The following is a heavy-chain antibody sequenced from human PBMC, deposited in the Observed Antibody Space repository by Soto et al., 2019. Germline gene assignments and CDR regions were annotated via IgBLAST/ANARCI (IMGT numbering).Heavy chain of an antibody. CDR3: ARDSFGTVKGLYYYYYGMDV. CDR2: IYYSGST. V-gene: IGHV4-61*01. D-gene: IGHD4-4*01. J-gene: IGHJ6*02. Sequence: SETLSLTCTVSGGSVSSGSYYWSWIRQPPGKGLEWIGYIYYSGSTNYNPSLKSRVTISVDTSKNRFSLKLSSVTAADTAVYYCARDSFGTVKGLYYYYYGMDVWGQGTTVTVSS. CDR1: GGSVSSGSYY.